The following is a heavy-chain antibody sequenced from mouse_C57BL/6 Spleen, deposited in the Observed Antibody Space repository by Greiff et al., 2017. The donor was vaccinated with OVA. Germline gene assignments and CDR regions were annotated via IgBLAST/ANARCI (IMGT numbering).Heavy chain of an antibody. Sequence: VQLQQPGAELVKPGASVKLSCKASGYTFTSYWMQWVKQRPGQGLEWIGEIDPSDSYTNYNQKFKGKATLTVDPSSSTAYMQLSSLTSEDSAVYYCARHYGSSYWYFGVWGTGTTVTVSS. CDR3: ARHYGSSYWYFGV. CDR1: GYTFTSYW. V-gene: IGHV1-50*01. CDR2: IDPSDSYT. J-gene: IGHJ1*03. D-gene: IGHD1-1*01.